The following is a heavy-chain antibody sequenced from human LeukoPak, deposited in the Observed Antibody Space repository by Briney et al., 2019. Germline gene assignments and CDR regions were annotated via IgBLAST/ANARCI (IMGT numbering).Heavy chain of an antibody. J-gene: IGHJ4*02. Sequence: SETLSLTCTVSGGSISSNSYYWAWIRQPPGKGLEWIGYIYNSGSTNHNPSLKSRVTMSVDTSKNQFSLKLTSVTAADTAVYYCARQPSGSPGDYWGQGTLVTVSS. CDR1: GGSISSNSYY. V-gene: IGHV4-39*01. CDR3: ARQPSGSPGDY. D-gene: IGHD1-26*01. CDR2: IYNSGST.